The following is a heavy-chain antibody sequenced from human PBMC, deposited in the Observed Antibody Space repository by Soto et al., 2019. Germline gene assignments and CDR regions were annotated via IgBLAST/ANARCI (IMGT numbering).Heavy chain of an antibody. Sequence: NPSETRSLTCTVSGGSISNYCWSWIRQPAGKGLGWIRRIYTSASTNYNPSLKSRVTISVATSNNQFSLKLRSVTAADTAVYYCARGNTVTSYYGMDVWGQGTTVTVSS. J-gene: IGHJ6*02. D-gene: IGHD4-17*01. CDR1: GGSISNYC. CDR3: ARGNTVTSYYGMDV. CDR2: IYTSAST. V-gene: IGHV4-4*07.